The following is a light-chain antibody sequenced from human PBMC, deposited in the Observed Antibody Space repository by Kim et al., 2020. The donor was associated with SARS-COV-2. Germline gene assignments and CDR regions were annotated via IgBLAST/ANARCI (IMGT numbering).Light chain of an antibody. V-gene: IGKV1-39*01. CDR1: QSISSY. J-gene: IGKJ5*01. Sequence: ASVGDRVTITCRASQSISSYLNWYQQKPGKAPKLLIYAASSLQSGVPSRFSGSGSGTDFTLTISSLQPEDFATYYCQQSYSTPFTFDQGTRLEIK. CDR2: AAS. CDR3: QQSYSTPFT.